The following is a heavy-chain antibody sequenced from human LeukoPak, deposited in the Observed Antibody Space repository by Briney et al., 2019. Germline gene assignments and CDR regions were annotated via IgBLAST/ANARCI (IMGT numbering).Heavy chain of an antibody. CDR1: GFTFSSCS. V-gene: IGHV3-74*01. Sequence: GGSLRLSCAASGFTFSSCSMHWVRQAPGKGLVWVSRIKGDGGSISYADSVKGRFTIFRDNAKNTLFLQMDSLRAEDTAVYYCVRGTIAAAGIDYWGQGTLVTVSS. CDR3: VRGTIAAAGIDY. CDR2: IKGDGGSI. D-gene: IGHD6-13*01. J-gene: IGHJ4*02.